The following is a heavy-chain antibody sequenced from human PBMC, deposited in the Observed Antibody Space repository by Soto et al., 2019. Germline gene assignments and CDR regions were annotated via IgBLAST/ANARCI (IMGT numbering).Heavy chain of an antibody. D-gene: IGHD6-13*01. V-gene: IGHV3-23*01. Sequence: EVQLLESGGDLVQPGGSLRLSCAASGFTFTSYAMSWIRQAPGKGLEWVSAITGGGDNTYYADSVKGRFTISRDNSKNTLYLQMSSLRAEDAAFYYCTQDGGSRDGLSVNGGQGTLVTVTS. CDR2: ITGGGDNT. CDR1: GFTFTSYA. J-gene: IGHJ4*02. CDR3: TQDGGSRDGLSVN.